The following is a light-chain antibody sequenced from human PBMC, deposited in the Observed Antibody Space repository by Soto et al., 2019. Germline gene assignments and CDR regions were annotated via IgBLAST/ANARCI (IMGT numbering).Light chain of an antibody. V-gene: IGKV3-11*01. CDR1: QSVSSF. CDR2: DAS. CDR3: QQRSKWPPIT. J-gene: IGKJ5*01. Sequence: EIVLTQSPGTLSLSPGERATLSCRASQSVSSFLAWYQQKPGQAPRLLIYDASNRAIGIPARFRGSGSGTDFTLTISSLEPEDFAVYYCQQRSKWPPITFGQGTRLEIK.